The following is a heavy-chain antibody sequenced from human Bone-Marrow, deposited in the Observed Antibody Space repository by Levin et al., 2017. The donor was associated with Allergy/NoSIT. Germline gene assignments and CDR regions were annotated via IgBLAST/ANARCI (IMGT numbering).Heavy chain of an antibody. Sequence: ASVKVSCKASGYSFSNFGFSWVRQAPGQGLEWMGWISTYNGNINYAQGLQGRISLTTDRSTKTSYMELRSLRSDDTAVYYCARAPIGGDLYYYNGLDVWGQGTTVTVSS. J-gene: IGHJ6*02. D-gene: IGHD5-24*01. CDR3: ARAPIGGDLYYYNGLDV. CDR2: ISTYNGNI. V-gene: IGHV1-18*01. CDR1: GYSFSNFG.